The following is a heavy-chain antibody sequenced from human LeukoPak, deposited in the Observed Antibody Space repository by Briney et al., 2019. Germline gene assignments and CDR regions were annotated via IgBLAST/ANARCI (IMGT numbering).Heavy chain of an antibody. Sequence: ASVKVSCKASGYTFTGYYMHWVRQAPGQGLEWMGWINPNSGGTNYAQKFQGRVTMTRDTPISTAYMELSRLRSDDTAVYYCARGDIVVVPAAISNDYWGQGTLVTVSS. CDR3: ARGDIVVVPAAISNDY. J-gene: IGHJ4*02. V-gene: IGHV1-2*02. CDR2: INPNSGGT. CDR1: GYTFTGYY. D-gene: IGHD2-2*02.